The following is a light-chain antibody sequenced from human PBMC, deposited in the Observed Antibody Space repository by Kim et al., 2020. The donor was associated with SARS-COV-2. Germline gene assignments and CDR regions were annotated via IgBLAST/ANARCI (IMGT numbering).Light chain of an antibody. CDR1: QSVSSSY. J-gene: IGKJ2*01. CDR2: GAS. CDR3: QQDYNLPMYT. Sequence: PGERVTLSCRASQSVSSSYLTWYQQKPGQAPRLLIYGASTRATGIPARFSGSGSGTDFTLTISSLQPEDFAVYYCQQDYNLPMYTFGQGTKREI. V-gene: IGKV3D-7*01.